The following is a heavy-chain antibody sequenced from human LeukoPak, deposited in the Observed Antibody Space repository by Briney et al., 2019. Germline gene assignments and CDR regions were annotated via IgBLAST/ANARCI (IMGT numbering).Heavy chain of an antibody. CDR3: ARYSFQYTNSPLRHDAFDV. J-gene: IGHJ3*01. Sequence: HSGGSLRLSCAASEFIVSTNYMSWVRQPPGKGLEWVSIMYSGGSTSYSDSVKGRFSISRDTSQNTFYLQMNSLRAEDTAVYYCARYSFQYTNSPLRHDAFDVWGQGMMVVVSS. CDR2: MYSGGST. D-gene: IGHD2/OR15-2a*01. V-gene: IGHV3-66*01. CDR1: EFIVSTNY.